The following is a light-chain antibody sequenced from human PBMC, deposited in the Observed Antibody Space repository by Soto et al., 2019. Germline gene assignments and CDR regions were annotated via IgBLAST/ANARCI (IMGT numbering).Light chain of an antibody. J-gene: IGKJ3*01. CDR2: DAS. Sequence: ETVMTQSPATLSVSPGERPTLSCRASQSVSSNLAWYQQKPGQAPRLLIYDASTRATGIPARFSGSGSWTESTLTISSLQSEDCAVYYCQQYSTWPLTFGPGTKVDIK. V-gene: IGKV3-15*01. CDR3: QQYSTWPLT. CDR1: QSVSSN.